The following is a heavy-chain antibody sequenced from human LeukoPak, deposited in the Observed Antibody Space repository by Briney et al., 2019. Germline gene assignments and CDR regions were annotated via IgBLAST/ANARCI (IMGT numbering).Heavy chain of an antibody. V-gene: IGHV4-34*01. CDR2: INHSGST. J-gene: IGHJ4*02. Sequence: PWETLSLTCAVYGGSFSGYYWGWIRRPPGKGLEWMGEINHSGSTNYNPSLKSRVTISVDTSKNQFSLKLSSVTAADTAVYYCASQNYYDSSGYYGTEDYWGQGTLVTVSS. D-gene: IGHD3-22*01. CDR1: GGSFSGYY. CDR3: ASQNYYDSSGYYGTEDY.